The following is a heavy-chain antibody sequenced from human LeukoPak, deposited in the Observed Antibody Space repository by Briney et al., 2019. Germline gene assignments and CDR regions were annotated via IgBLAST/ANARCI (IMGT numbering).Heavy chain of an antibody. CDR1: GFTFSFYG. CDR3: ARDRVGATLYFDY. J-gene: IGHJ4*02. CDR2: LSGSGGTT. V-gene: IGHV3-23*01. D-gene: IGHD1-26*01. Sequence: PGGTLRLSCAASGFTFSFYGMSWVRQAPGKGLEWVSALSGSGGTTYYADFMKGRFTISRDNSKNTLYLQMNSLRAEDTAVYYCARDRVGATLYFDYWGQGTLVTVSS.